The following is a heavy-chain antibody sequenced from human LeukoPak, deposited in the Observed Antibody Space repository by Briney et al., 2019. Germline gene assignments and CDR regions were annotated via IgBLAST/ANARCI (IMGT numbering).Heavy chain of an antibody. J-gene: IGHJ4*02. CDR3: AKYCSGGNCYSGLY. CDR2: ISYDGSNK. D-gene: IGHD2-15*01. V-gene: IGHV3-30-3*02. CDR1: GFTFSSYA. Sequence: GGSLRLSCAASGFTFSSYAMHWVRQAPGKGLEWVAVISYDGSNKFYADSVKGRFTLSRDNSKNTLYLQMNSLRIEDTAVYYCAKYCSGGNCYSGLYWGQGTLVTVSS.